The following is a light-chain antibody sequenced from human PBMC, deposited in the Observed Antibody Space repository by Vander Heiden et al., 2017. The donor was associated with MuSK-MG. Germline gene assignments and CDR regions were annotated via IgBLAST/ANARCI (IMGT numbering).Light chain of an antibody. V-gene: IGLV3-19*01. Sequence: SSELTQDPAVSVALGQTVRITCQGDSLRSYYASWYQQKPGQAPVLVIYGKNNRPSGIPDRFSGSSSGSTASLTITGAQAEDEADYYCNSRDSSDNHLGVFGGGTKLTVL. J-gene: IGLJ2*01. CDR3: NSRDSSDNHLGV. CDR1: SLRSYY. CDR2: GKN.